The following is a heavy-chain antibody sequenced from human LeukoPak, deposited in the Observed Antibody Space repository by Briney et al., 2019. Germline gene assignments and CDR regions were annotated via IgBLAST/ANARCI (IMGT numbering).Heavy chain of an antibody. CDR3: ARTRDDTSGYLSIDS. V-gene: IGHV4-59*11. CDR2: IYHSGST. Sequence: KTSETLSLTCTVSGGSISSHYWSFIRQPPGEGLEWIGYIYHSGSTNYNPSFRGRVTMSVDTSKTQSSLRLTSVTATDTAVYYCARTRDDTSGYLSIDSWGQGTLVTVSS. D-gene: IGHD3-22*01. J-gene: IGHJ4*02. CDR1: GGSISSHY.